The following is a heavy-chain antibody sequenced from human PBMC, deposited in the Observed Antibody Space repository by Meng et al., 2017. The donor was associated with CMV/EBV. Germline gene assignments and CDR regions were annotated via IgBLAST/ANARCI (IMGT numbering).Heavy chain of an antibody. CDR1: GGTFSSYA. V-gene: IGHV1-69*05. J-gene: IGHJ6*02. CDR2: IIPIFGTA. CDR3: ARGYDFWSGPTRTYYYYGMDV. Sequence: SSVKVSCKASGGTFSSYAISWVRQAPGQGLEWMGGIIPIFGTANYAQKFQGRVTITTDESTSTAYMELSSLRSEDTAVYYCARGYDFWSGPTRTYYYYGMDVWGQGTTVTVSS. D-gene: IGHD3-3*01.